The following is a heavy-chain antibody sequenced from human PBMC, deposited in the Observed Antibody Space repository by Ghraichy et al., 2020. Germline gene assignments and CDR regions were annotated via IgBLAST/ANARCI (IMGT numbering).Heavy chain of an antibody. J-gene: IGHJ6*02. CDR3: ASHDYKGSYYYYGMDV. D-gene: IGHD4-11*01. Sequence: SETLSLTCAVYGGSFSGYYWSWIRQPPGKGLEWIGEINHSGSTNYNPSLKSRVTISVDTSKNQFSLKLSSVTAADTAVYYCASHDYKGSYYYYGMDVWGQGTTVTVSS. CDR1: GGSFSGYY. V-gene: IGHV4-34*01. CDR2: INHSGST.